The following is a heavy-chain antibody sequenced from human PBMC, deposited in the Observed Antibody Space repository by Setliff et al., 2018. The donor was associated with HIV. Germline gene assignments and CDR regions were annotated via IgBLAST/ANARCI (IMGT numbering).Heavy chain of an antibody. D-gene: IGHD6-19*01. CDR3: GRQAWDHQSSGYFVDY. CDR2: IYHTGIT. CDR1: GGSVSGHY. J-gene: IGHJ4*02. Sequence: SETLSLTCAVYGGSVSGHYWGWIRQPPGKGLEWIGSIYHTGITYDNPSLKSRVTVSLDMSKNQFSLKLTSVTAADTAVYYCGRQAWDHQSSGYFVDYRGQGTLVTVSS. V-gene: IGHV4-34*01.